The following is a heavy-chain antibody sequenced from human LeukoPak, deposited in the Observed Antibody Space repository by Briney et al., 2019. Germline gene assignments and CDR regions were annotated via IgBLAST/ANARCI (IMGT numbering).Heavy chain of an antibody. J-gene: IGHJ6*03. CDR3: AREDIVVVPAANDYYYYMDV. CDR1: GFTFSSHP. V-gene: IGHV3-21*01. CDR2: ISSSSSYI. D-gene: IGHD2-2*01. Sequence: GGSLRLSCAASGFTFSSHPMSWVRLAPGKGLEWVSSISSSSSYIYYADSVKGRFTISRDNAKNSLYLQMNSLRAEDTAVYYCAREDIVVVPAANDYYYYMDVWGKGTTVTVSS.